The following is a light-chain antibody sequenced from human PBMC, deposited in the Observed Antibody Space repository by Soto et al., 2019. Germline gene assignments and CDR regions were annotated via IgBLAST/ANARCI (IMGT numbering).Light chain of an antibody. J-gene: IGLJ2*01. Sequence: QSALTQPASMSGSPGQSITISCTGTSSDVGGYDYVSWYQQHPGKAPKVMIYEVSNRPSGVSYRFSGSKSGNTASLTISGLQAEDEADYYCSSYTTSSTRVFGGGTKVTVL. V-gene: IGLV2-14*01. CDR2: EVS. CDR3: SSYTTSSTRV. CDR1: SSDVGGYDY.